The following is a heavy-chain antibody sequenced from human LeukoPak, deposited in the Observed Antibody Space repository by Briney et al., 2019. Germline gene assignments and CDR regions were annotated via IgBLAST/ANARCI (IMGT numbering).Heavy chain of an antibody. J-gene: IGHJ3*02. CDR2: IYYSGST. Sequence: SETPSLTCTVSGGSISIYYWSWIRQPPGKGQEWIGYIYYSGSTNYNPSLKSRVTISVDTSKNQFSLKLSSVTAADTAVYYCARLTTMIVVVPNAFDIWGQGTMVTVSS. D-gene: IGHD3-22*01. CDR3: ARLTTMIVVVPNAFDI. V-gene: IGHV4-59*08. CDR1: GGSISIYY.